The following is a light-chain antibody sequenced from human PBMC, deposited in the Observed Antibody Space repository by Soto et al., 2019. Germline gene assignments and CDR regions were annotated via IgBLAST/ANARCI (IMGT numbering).Light chain of an antibody. J-gene: IGKJ1*01. V-gene: IGKV1-8*01. CDR3: QQANSFPRT. CDR1: QGINYY. CDR2: AAS. Sequence: AIRLAQSPSSLSAFKGDRVTITCRASQGINYYLAWYQQKPGGAPKLLIYAASSLQSGVPSRFSGSGSGTDFTLTISSLQPEDFATYYCQQANSFPRTFGQGTKVDIK.